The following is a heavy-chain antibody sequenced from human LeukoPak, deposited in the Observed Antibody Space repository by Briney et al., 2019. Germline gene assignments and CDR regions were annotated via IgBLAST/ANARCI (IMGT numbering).Heavy chain of an antibody. D-gene: IGHD2-2*01. CDR1: RFTFSTYA. CDR2: ISGSGDTT. Sequence: QPGGSLRLSCTASRFTFSTYAMSWVRPAPGKGLEWVSSISGSGDTTYYTGSVKGRFTISRDNSKNALYLQMSSLRAEDTAVYYCAKSQRNDQQVVQRIDYWGQGTLVTVSS. V-gene: IGHV3-23*01. J-gene: IGHJ4*02. CDR3: AKSQRNDQQVVQRIDY.